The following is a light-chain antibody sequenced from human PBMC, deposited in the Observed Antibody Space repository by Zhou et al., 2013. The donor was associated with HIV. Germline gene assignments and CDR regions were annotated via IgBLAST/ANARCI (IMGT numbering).Light chain of an antibody. CDR3: LQHNNYPYT. J-gene: IGKJ2*01. CDR2: GAS. Sequence: DIQMTQSPSSLSASVGDKVTITCRASQTISSYLNWYQQKPGKAPKLLICGASSLQSGVPSRFSGSGSGTDFTLTISSLQPEDFATYYCLQHNNYPYTFGQGTKLEIK. V-gene: IGKV1-39*01. CDR1: QTISSY.